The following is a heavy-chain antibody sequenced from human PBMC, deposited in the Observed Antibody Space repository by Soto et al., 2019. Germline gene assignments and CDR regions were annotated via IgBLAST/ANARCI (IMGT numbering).Heavy chain of an antibody. J-gene: IGHJ4*02. CDR3: ARGKLSDYVWGSYRYHFDY. D-gene: IGHD3-16*02. CDR2: INHSGST. CDR1: GGSFSGYY. V-gene: IGHV4-34*01. Sequence: TSETLSLTCAVYGGSFSGYYWSWIRQPPGKGLEWIGDINHSGSTNYNPSLKSRVTISVDTSKNQFSLKLSSVTAADTAVYYCARGKLSDYVWGSYRYHFDYWGQGTVVTVSS.